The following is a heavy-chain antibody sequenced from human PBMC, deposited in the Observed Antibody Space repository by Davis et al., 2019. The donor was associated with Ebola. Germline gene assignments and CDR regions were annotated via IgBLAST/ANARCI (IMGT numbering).Heavy chain of an antibody. CDR1: GFTFSGSA. Sequence: GESLKISCAASGFTFSGSAMHWVRQASGKGLEWVGRIRSKANSYATAYAASVKGRFTISRGDSKNTAYLQMNSLKTEDTAVYYCTNTVTTVDYWGQGTLVTVSS. J-gene: IGHJ4*02. V-gene: IGHV3-73*01. CDR2: IRSKANSYAT. CDR3: TNTVTTVDY. D-gene: IGHD4-17*01.